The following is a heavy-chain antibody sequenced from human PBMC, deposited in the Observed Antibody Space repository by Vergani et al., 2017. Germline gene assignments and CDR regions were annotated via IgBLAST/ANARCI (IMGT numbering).Heavy chain of an antibody. CDR1: GFTFDDYA. CDR3: AKDVRYSNYEFYYMDV. J-gene: IGHJ6*03. D-gene: IGHD4-11*01. V-gene: IGHV3-9*01. Sequence: EVQLVESGGGLIQPGRSLRLSCAASGFTFDDYAMHWVRQAPGKGLEWVSGITWNSGIIGYADSVKGRFTISRDNAKNSLYLQMNRLRAEDTALYYCAKDVRYSNYEFYYMDVWGKGTTVTVSS. CDR2: ITWNSGII.